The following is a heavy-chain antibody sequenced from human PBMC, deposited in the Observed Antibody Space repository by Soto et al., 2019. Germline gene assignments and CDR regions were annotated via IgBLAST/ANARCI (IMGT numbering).Heavy chain of an antibody. CDR3: AKVGGPRGVIITYYFDY. D-gene: IGHD3-10*01. V-gene: IGHV3-23*01. Sequence: EVQLLESGGGLVQPGGSLRLSCAASGFTFSSYVMSWVRQAPGKGLEWVSAISGSGGSTYYADSVKGRFTISRDNSKNTLYLQMNSLRAEDTAVYYCAKVGGPRGVIITYYFDYWGQGTLVTVSS. CDR2: ISGSGGST. J-gene: IGHJ4*02. CDR1: GFTFSSYV.